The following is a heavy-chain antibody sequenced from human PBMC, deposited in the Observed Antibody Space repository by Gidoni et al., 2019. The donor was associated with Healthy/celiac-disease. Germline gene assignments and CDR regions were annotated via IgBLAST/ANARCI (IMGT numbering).Heavy chain of an antibody. CDR2: ISSSSSYI. D-gene: IGHD4-4*01. CDR1: GFTFSSYS. Sequence: EVQLVESGGGLVKPGGSLRLSCAASGFTFSSYSMNWVRQAPGKGLEWVSSISSSSSYIYYADSVKGRFTISRDNAKNSLYLQMNSLRAEDTAVYYCARDLNLRVTHRPGYYYGMDVWGQGTTVTVSS. V-gene: IGHV3-21*01. J-gene: IGHJ6*02. CDR3: ARDLNLRVTHRPGYYYGMDV.